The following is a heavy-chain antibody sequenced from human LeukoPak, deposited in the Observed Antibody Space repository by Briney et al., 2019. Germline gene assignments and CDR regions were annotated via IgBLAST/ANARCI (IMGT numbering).Heavy chain of an antibody. Sequence: ASVKVSCKASAYTFTGYYMHWVRQAPGQGLEWMGWINPNSGGTNYAQKFQGRVTMTRDTSISTAYMELSRLRSDDTAVYYCARDNRWLQCIDYWGQGTLVTVSS. CDR1: AYTFTGYY. V-gene: IGHV1-2*02. CDR3: ARDNRWLQCIDY. J-gene: IGHJ4*02. CDR2: INPNSGGT. D-gene: IGHD5-24*01.